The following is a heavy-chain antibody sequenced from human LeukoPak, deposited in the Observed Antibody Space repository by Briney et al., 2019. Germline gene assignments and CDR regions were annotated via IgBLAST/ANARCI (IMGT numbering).Heavy chain of an antibody. CDR2: IYTSGST. CDR3: ARSDFWSGFGY. CDR1: GGSISSYY. D-gene: IGHD3-3*01. V-gene: IGHV4-4*07. Sequence: SETPSLTCTVSGGSISSYYWSWIRQPAGKGLEWIGRIYTSGSTNYNPSLKSRVTMSVDTSKNQFSLKLSSVIAADTAVYYCARSDFWSGFGYWGQGTLVTVSS. J-gene: IGHJ4*02.